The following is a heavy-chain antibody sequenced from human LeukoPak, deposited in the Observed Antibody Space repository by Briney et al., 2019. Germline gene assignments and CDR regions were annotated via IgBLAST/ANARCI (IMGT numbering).Heavy chain of an antibody. CDR1: GFTFSTYA. CDR2: ISGTGGST. V-gene: IGHV3-23*01. J-gene: IGHJ6*04. CDR3: AELGITMIGGV. D-gene: IGHD3-10*02. Sequence: PGGSLRLSCAASGFTFSTYAMTWVRQAPGKGLEWVSLISGTGGSTYYADSVKGRFTISRDNAKNSLYLQMNSLRAEDTAVYYCAELGITMIGGVWGKGTTVTISS.